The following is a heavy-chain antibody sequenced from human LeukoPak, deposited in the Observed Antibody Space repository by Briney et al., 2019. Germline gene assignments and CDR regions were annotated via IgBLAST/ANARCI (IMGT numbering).Heavy chain of an antibody. V-gene: IGHV4-61*02. Sequence: SETLSLTCTVSGGSISSGSYYWSWIRQPAGKGLEWIGRIYTSGSTNYNPSLKSRVTISVDTSKNQFSLKLSSVTAADTAVYYCARELGEVGDAFDIWGQGTMVTVSS. J-gene: IGHJ3*02. CDR1: GGSISSGSYY. D-gene: IGHD3-16*01. CDR2: IYTSGST. CDR3: ARELGEVGDAFDI.